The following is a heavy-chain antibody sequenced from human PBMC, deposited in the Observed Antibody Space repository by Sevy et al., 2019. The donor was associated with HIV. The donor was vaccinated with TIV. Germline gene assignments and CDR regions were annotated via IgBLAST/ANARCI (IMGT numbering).Heavy chain of an antibody. D-gene: IGHD6-13*01. CDR1: GFTFDDYA. CDR3: ANDIGASSSWYFDYYYYYGMDV. CDR2: ISWNSGSI. V-gene: IGHV3-9*01. Sequence: GGSLRLSCAASGFTFDDYAMHWVRQAPGKGLEWVSGISWNSGSIGYADSVKGRFTISRDNAKNSLYLQMNSLRAEDTALYYCANDIGASSSWYFDYYYYYGMDVWGQGTTVTVSS. J-gene: IGHJ6*02.